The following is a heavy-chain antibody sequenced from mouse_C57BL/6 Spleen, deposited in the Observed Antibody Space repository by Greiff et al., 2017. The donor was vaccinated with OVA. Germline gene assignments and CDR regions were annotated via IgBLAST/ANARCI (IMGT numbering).Heavy chain of an antibody. Sequence: EVKLVESGGGLVKPGGSLKLSCAASGFTFSDYGMHWVRQAPEKGLEWVAYISSGSSTIYYADTVKGRFTISRDNAKNTLFLQMTILRSEDTAMYYCEKYYDYDLSYAMGDWGQGTAVTVSS. D-gene: IGHD2-4*01. CDR3: EKYYDYDLSYAMGD. CDR1: GFTFSDYG. J-gene: IGHJ4*01. CDR2: ISSGSSTI. V-gene: IGHV5-17*01.